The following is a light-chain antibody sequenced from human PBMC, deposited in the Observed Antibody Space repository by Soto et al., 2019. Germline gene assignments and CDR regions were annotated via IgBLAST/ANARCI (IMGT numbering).Light chain of an antibody. Sequence: QSALTQPASVSGSPGQSITISCTGTSSDVGGYNYVSWYQQHPGKAPQLMFYEVSNRPSGVSNRFAGSKSGNKASLTISGLQAEDEADYYCSSYTSSSTVVFGGGTKLTVL. V-gene: IGLV2-14*01. CDR2: EVS. CDR3: SSYTSSSTVV. CDR1: SSDVGGYNY. J-gene: IGLJ2*01.